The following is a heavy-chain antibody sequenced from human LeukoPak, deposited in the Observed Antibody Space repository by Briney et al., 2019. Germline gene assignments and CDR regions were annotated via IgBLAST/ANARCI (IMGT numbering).Heavy chain of an antibody. Sequence: SETLSLTCAVYGGSFSGYYWGWIRQPPGKGLEWIGSIYYSGSTYYNPSLKSRVTISVDTSKNQFSLKLSSVTAADTAVYYCARDGSSGWYRSAFDIWGQGTMVTVSS. CDR2: IYYSGST. CDR3: ARDGSSGWYRSAFDI. V-gene: IGHV4-34*01. J-gene: IGHJ3*02. D-gene: IGHD6-19*01. CDR1: GGSFSGYY.